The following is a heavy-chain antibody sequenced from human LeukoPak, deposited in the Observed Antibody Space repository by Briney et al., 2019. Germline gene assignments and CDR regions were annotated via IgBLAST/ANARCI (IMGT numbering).Heavy chain of an antibody. Sequence: PGGSLRLSCAASGFTFSSYSMNWVRQAPGKGLEWVSSIRGSSSNIYYADSVKGRFTISRDNAENSLYLQMNSLRADDTAVYYCARALYTSGWYPDYFDSWGQGTLVTVSS. V-gene: IGHV3-21*01. D-gene: IGHD6-19*01. J-gene: IGHJ4*02. CDR2: IRGSSSNI. CDR3: ARALYTSGWYPDYFDS. CDR1: GFTFSSYS.